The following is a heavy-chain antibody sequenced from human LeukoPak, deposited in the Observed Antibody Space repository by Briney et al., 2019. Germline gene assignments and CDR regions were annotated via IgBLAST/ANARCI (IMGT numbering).Heavy chain of an antibody. CDR3: ATIISGSVDY. Sequence: SLKVSCKASGGTFSSYAISWVRQAPGQGLEWMGGIIPIFGTANYAQKFQGRVTITADESTSTAYMELSSLRSEDPAVYYCATIISGSVDYWGQGTLVTVSS. V-gene: IGHV1-69*01. CDR2: IIPIFGTA. D-gene: IGHD3-10*01. J-gene: IGHJ4*02. CDR1: GGTFSSYA.